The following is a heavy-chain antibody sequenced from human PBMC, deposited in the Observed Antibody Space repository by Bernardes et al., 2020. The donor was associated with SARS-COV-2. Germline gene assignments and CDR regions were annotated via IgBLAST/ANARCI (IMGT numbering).Heavy chain of an antibody. Sequence: GGSLRLSCAASGITVTSNYMTWVRQAPGKGLEWVSILYSGGTTYYADSVRGRFTISRDSSRNTLYLQMNSLKTEDTAVYYCTTDRGIAVAGYYYYYGMDVWGQGTTVTVSS. J-gene: IGHJ6*02. CDR3: TTDRGIAVAGYYYYYGMDV. V-gene: IGHV3-53*01. D-gene: IGHD6-19*01. CDR2: LYSGGTT. CDR1: GITVTSNY.